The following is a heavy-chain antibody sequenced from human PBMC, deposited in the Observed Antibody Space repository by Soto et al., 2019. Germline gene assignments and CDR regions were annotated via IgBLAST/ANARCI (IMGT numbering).Heavy chain of an antibody. CDR3: ARERRWMQPPDY. Sequence: QVQLQESGPGLVKPSQTLSLTCTVSGGSISSGGYYWSWIRQHPGKGLEWIGYIYYSGGTYYNPSLKSRVTISVDTSKNQFSLKLSSVTAADTAVYYCARERRWMQPPDYWGQGTLVTVSS. D-gene: IGHD5-18*01. CDR1: GGSISSGGYY. CDR2: IYYSGGT. V-gene: IGHV4-31*03. J-gene: IGHJ4*02.